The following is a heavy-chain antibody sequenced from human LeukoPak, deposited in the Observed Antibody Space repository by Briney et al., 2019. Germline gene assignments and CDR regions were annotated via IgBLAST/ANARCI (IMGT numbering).Heavy chain of an antibody. D-gene: IGHD6-25*01. CDR1: GGSISGSSYY. J-gene: IGHJ5*02. CDR3: ARISGPKWAFDP. V-gene: IGHV4-39*07. CDR2: IYYSGST. Sequence: PSETLSLTCTVSGGSISGSSYYWGWIRQPPGKGLEWIGSIYYSGSTYYNPSLKSRVTISVDTSKNQFSLKLSSVTAADTAVYYCARISGPKWAFDPWGQGTLVTVSS.